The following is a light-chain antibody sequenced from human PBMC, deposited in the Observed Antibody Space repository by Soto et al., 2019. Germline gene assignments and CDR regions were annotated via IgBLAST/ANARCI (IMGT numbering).Light chain of an antibody. CDR2: GAS. J-gene: IGKJ4*01. V-gene: IGKV3-20*01. CDR3: QQYGSSPLT. Sequence: EIVLTQSPGTLSLSPGERATLSCRASQSVSSSYLAWYQQKPGQAPRLLIYGASSRATGIPDRFSGSGSETGFTLTISRLEPEDFAVYYCQQYGSSPLTFGGGTKVEIK. CDR1: QSVSSSY.